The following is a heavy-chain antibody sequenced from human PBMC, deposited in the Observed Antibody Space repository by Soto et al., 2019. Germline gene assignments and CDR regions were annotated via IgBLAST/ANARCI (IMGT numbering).Heavy chain of an antibody. CDR2: ISGSGGST. CDR1: GFTFSSYA. J-gene: IGHJ4*02. D-gene: IGHD2-2*01. Sequence: EVQLLESGGGLVQPGGSLRLSCAASGFTFSSYAMSWVRQAPGKGLEWVSAISGSGGSTYYADSVKGRFTISRDNSKNTLYLQMNSLRAEDTAVYYCARDLVVPAADMGPFDYWGQGTLVTVSS. V-gene: IGHV3-23*01. CDR3: ARDLVVPAADMGPFDY.